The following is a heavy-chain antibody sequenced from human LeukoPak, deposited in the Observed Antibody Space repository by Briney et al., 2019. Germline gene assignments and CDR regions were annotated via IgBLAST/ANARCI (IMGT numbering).Heavy chain of an antibody. J-gene: IGHJ4*02. CDR1: GYTFTSYG. CDR3: ARVRPYNRVTKLSLLADY. D-gene: IGHD1-14*01. CDR2: ISAYNGNT. Sequence: GASVKVSCKASGYTFTSYGISWVRQAPGQGLEWMGWISAYNGNTNYAQKLQGRVTMTTDTSTSTAYMELRSLRSDDTAVYYCARVRPYNRVTKLSLLADYWGQGTLVTVSS. V-gene: IGHV1-18*01.